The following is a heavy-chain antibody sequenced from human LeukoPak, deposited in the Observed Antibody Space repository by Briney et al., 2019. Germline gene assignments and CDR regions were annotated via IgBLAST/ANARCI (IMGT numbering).Heavy chain of an antibody. J-gene: IGHJ4*02. D-gene: IGHD3-10*01. CDR3: AREKFGVSFDS. V-gene: IGHV1-18*01. Sequence: ASVKVSCKVSGYTFTSYGISWVRQAPGQGLERMGWIGPYNGHTNYAQPFQGRLTMTTDTSTSSGYMELRSLRSDDTAVYYCAREKFGVSFDSWGQGTLVTVSS. CDR2: IGPYNGHT. CDR1: GYTFTSYG.